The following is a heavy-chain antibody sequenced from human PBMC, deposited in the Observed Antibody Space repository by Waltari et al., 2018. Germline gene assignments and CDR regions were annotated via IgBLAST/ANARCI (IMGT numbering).Heavy chain of an antibody. CDR1: GFPFDDYA. V-gene: IGHV3-9*01. D-gene: IGHD3-16*01. CDR3: AKDISFGHYYYGLDV. Sequence: QLVESGGGLVQPGWSLRLSCTASGFPFDDYAMNWVRQIPGKDLEWVSGISWNSDMIGYADSVKGRFTISRDNAKNSLYLQMNSLRAEDTALYYCAKDISFGHYYYGLDVWGQGTTVTVSS. CDR2: ISWNSDMI. J-gene: IGHJ6*02.